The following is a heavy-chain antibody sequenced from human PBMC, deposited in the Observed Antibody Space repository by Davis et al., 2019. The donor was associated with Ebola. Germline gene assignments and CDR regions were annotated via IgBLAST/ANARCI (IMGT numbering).Heavy chain of an antibody. CDR2: IYYSGST. CDR1: GGSISSYY. Sequence: PSETLSLTCTVSGGSISSYYWSWIRQPPGKGLEWIGYIYYSGSTNYNPSLKSRVTISVDTSKNQFSLKLDSVTAADTAVYYCARGVVVVSTPSGVRYLDYWGQGTLVTVSS. CDR3: ARGVVVVSTPSGVRYLDY. V-gene: IGHV4-59*12. D-gene: IGHD2-15*01. J-gene: IGHJ4*02.